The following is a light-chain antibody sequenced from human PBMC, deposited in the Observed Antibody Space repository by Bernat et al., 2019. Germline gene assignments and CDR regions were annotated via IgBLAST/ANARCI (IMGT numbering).Light chain of an antibody. V-gene: IGLV1-44*01. CDR2: SNN. CDR1: NSNIGSNT. J-gene: IGLJ3*02. Sequence: QSVLTQPPSASGTPGQGVTISCSGSNSNIGSNTVTWYQQLPGTAPKFLLYSNNNRPSGVPDRFSGSKSATSASLAISALLPEDEADYYCASWDDSLNGWVFGGGTQLTVL. CDR3: ASWDDSLNGWV.